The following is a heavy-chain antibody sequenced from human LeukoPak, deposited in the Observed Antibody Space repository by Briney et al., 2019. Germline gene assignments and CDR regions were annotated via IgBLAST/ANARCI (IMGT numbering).Heavy chain of an antibody. J-gene: IGHJ4*02. CDR1: GYTFTSYG. Sequence: GASVRVSCKASGYTFTSYGISWVRQAPGQGLEWMGWISAYNGNTNYAQKLQGRVTMTTDTSTSTAYMELRSLRSDDTAVYYCARDSGVQLWLPHLTQFDYWGQGTLVTVSS. CDR2: ISAYNGNT. CDR3: ARDSGVQLWLPHLTQFDY. D-gene: IGHD5-18*01. V-gene: IGHV1-18*01.